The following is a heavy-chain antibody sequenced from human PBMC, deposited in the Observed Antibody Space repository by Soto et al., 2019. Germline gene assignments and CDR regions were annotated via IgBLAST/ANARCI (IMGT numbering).Heavy chain of an antibody. CDR1: GFTFSTYV. D-gene: IGHD1-7*01. J-gene: IGHJ3*02. CDR3: ARRAKTATTNLGAFDI. V-gene: IGHV3-23*01. Sequence: EVQLLESGGGLVQPGGSLRLSCAASGFTFSTYVMNWVRQAPGKGLEWVSTISYSADKTFYADSVKGRFTISRDNSRDTLFLQMNSLRADDAALYYCARRAKTATTNLGAFDIWGQGTMVTVSS. CDR2: ISYSADKT.